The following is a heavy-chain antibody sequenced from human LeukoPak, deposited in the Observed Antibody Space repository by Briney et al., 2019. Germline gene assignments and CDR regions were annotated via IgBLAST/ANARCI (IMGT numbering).Heavy chain of an antibody. CDR1: GFTFDDYG. Sequence: PGGSLRLSCAASGFTFDDYGLSWVRQASGKGLEWVSGINWNGGSTGYADSVKGRFTISRDNAKNSLYLQMNSLRAEDTALYHCARGYGYDLFDYWGQGTLVTVSS. D-gene: IGHD5-12*01. CDR3: ARGYGYDLFDY. CDR2: INWNGGST. J-gene: IGHJ4*02. V-gene: IGHV3-20*01.